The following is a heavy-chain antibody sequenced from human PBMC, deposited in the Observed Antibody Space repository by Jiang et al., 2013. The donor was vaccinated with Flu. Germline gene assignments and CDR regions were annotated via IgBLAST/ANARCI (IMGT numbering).Heavy chain of an antibody. V-gene: IGHV4-34*01. CDR1: GGSFSGYY. D-gene: IGHD3-22*01. CDR2: INHSGST. J-gene: IGHJ4*02. Sequence: SLTCAVYGGSFSGYYWSWIRQPPGKGLEWIGEINHSGSTNYNPSLKSRVTISVDTSKNQFSLKLSSVTAADTAVYYCAGGGDYYYDSSGYLPYFDYWGQGTLVTVSS. CDR3: AGGGDYYYDSSGYLPYFDY.